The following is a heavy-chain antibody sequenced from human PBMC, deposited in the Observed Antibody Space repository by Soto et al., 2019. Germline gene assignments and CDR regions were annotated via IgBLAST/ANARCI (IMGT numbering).Heavy chain of an antibody. CDR2: ISGSGGST. V-gene: IGHV3-23*01. J-gene: IGHJ6*02. Sequence: VQLLESGGGLVQPGGSLRLSCAASGFTFSSYAMSWVRQAPGKGLEWVSAISGSGGSTYYADSVKGRFTISSDNSKNTPYLQMNSLGAEDTAVYYCATRCPGGSDTCHDYYCGMDVWGQGTTVTVAS. CDR3: ATRCPGGSDTCHDYYCGMDV. CDR1: GFTFSSYA.